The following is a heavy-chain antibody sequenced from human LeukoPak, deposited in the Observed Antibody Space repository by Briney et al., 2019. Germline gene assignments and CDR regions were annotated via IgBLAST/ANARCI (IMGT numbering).Heavy chain of an antibody. V-gene: IGHV3-23*01. D-gene: IGHD2-21*02. CDR3: AKGCDVVVTAILFDY. CDR1: GFTFSSYA. Sequence: GGSLRLSCAASGFTFSSYAMSWARQAPGKGLEWVSVISGSGGSRNDADSVKGRFTISRDNSKNTLYLQMNSLRAEDTAVYYCAKGCDVVVTAILFDYWGQGTLVTVSS. J-gene: IGHJ4*02. CDR2: ISGSGGSR.